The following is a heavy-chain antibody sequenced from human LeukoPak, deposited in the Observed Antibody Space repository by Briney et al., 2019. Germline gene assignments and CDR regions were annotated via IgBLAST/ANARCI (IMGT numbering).Heavy chain of an antibody. CDR1: GFPFSAYY. V-gene: IGHV3-11*01. CDR2: ISNSGTTI. J-gene: IGHJ6*03. CDR3: ARVPSYYYYMDV. Sequence: GGSLRLSCAASGFPFSAYYFNWIRQAPGKGLEWLSYISNSGTTIYYAGSVKGRFTISRDNAKNSLYLQMNSLRAEDTAVYYCARVPSYYYYMDVWGKGTTVTVSS.